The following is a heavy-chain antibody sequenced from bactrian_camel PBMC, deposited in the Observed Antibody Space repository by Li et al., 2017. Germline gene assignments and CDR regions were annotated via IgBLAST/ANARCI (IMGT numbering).Heavy chain of an antibody. CDR3: AAQGGSWDSCLKAAYTY. D-gene: IGHD2*01. CDR1: GYTYSSYC. CDR2: IDSDGST. Sequence: VQLVESGGGSVQAGGSLRLSCAASGYTYSSYCMGWFRQAPGKEREGVATIDSDGSTSYADSVKGRFIISQDNAKNTLYLQMNSLKPEDTAMYYCAAQGGSWDSCLKAAYTYWGQGTQVTVS. V-gene: IGHV3S26*01. J-gene: IGHJ4*01.